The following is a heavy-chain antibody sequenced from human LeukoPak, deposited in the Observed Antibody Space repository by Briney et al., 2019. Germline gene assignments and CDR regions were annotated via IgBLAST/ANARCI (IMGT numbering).Heavy chain of an antibody. CDR3: AKGSYATIDY. D-gene: IGHD5-12*01. CDR1: GFTFSSYG. J-gene: IGHJ4*02. Sequence: GGSLRLSCAASGFTFSSYGMHWVRQAPGKGLEWVAVISYDGSNKYYADSVKGRFTISRDNSKNTLYLQMNSLRAEDTAVYYCAKGSYATIDYWGQGTLVTASS. CDR2: ISYDGSNK. V-gene: IGHV3-30*18.